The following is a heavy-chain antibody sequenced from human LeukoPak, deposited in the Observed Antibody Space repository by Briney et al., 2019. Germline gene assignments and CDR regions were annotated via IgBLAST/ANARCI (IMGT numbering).Heavy chain of an antibody. CDR2: IIPIFGTA. CDR3: ARVFYGVTTTSFGQERYYYYYMDV. CDR1: GCTFSSYV. V-gene: IGHV1-69*05. D-gene: IGHD4-11*01. J-gene: IGHJ6*03. Sequence: SVKVSCKASGCTFSSYVISWVRQAAGQGLEWMGGIIPIFGTANYAQKFHGRVTITTDESTSTAYMELSSLRSDDTAVYYCARVFYGVTTTSFGQERYYYYYMDVWGKGTTVTVSS.